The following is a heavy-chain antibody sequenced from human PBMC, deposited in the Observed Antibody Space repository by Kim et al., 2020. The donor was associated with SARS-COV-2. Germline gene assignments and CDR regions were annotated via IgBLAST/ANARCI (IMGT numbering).Heavy chain of an antibody. Sequence: TYYNPSLKSRVTIAVDTSKNQFSLKLSSVTAADTAVYYCARGRSSSWYGYWGQGTLVTVSS. CDR2: T. V-gene: IGHV4-39*07. D-gene: IGHD6-13*01. J-gene: IGHJ4*02. CDR3: ARGRSSSWYGY.